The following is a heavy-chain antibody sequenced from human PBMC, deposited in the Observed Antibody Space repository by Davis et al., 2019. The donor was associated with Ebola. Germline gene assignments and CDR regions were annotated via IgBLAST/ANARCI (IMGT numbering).Heavy chain of an antibody. CDR1: GFTFSDYY. Sequence: PGGSLRLSCAASGFTFSDYYMSWIRQAPGKGMEWVSYISSSGSTIYYADSVKGRFTISRDNAKNSLYLQMNSLRAEDTAVYYCARDLCAEWEPNWFDPWGQGTLVTVSS. V-gene: IGHV3-11*04. J-gene: IGHJ5*02. CDR3: ARDLCAEWEPNWFDP. CDR2: ISSSGSTI. D-gene: IGHD1-26*01.